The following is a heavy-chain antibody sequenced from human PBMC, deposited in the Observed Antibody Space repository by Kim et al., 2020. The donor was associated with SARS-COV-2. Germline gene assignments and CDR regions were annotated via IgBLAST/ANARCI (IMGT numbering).Heavy chain of an antibody. Sequence: GGSLRLSCAASGFTFSSYSKNWVRQAPGKGLEGGSSISSGRSYIYYADAVKGRFTNSRDNDKNSLYLQMNSLRAEDTAVYYCARSERYYGSGRRRIDYWGHGTLGTVSS. CDR1: GFTFSSYS. V-gene: IGHV3-21*01. CDR2: ISSGRSYI. D-gene: IGHD3-10*01. J-gene: IGHJ4*03. CDR3: ARSERYYGSGRRRIDY.